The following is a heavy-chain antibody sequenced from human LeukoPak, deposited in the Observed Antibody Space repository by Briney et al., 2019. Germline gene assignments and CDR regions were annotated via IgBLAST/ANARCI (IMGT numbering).Heavy chain of an antibody. J-gene: IGHJ4*02. D-gene: IGHD4-17*01. CDR3: ARQETTVTRNFDY. Sequence: GASVKVSCRASGDTFSSYAISWVRQAPGQGLEWMGGIIPIFGTTNYAQDFQGRVTIIADKSTSTAYMELSSLISEDTAVYYCARQETTVTRNFDYWGQGTLVTVSS. CDR2: IIPIFGTT. V-gene: IGHV1-69*06. CDR1: GDTFSSYA.